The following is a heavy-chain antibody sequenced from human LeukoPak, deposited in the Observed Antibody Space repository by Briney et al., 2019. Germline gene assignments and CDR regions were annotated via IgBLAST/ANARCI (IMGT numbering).Heavy chain of an antibody. Sequence: GSLRLSFAASGFTFSSYAMSWVRQAPGKGLEWVSAISGSGGSTYYADSVKGRFTISRDNSKNTLYLQMNSLRAEDTAVYYCARDSSSWYGTPYFAYWGQGTLVTVSS. CDR2: ISGSGGST. CDR3: ARDSSSWYGTPYFAY. J-gene: IGHJ4*02. D-gene: IGHD6-13*01. CDR1: GFTFSSYA. V-gene: IGHV3-23*01.